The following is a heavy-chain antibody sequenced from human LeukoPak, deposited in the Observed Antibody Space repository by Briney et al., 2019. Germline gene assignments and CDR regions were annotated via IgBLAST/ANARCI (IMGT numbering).Heavy chain of an antibody. D-gene: IGHD6-19*01. J-gene: IGHJ4*02. CDR1: GASVSGSPYY. CDR3: ATSGWYLLPGVY. CDR2: IYYSGST. Sequence: PSETLSLTCTVSGASVSGSPYYWGWIRQPPGKGLEWIGSIYYSGSTYYNPSLESRVTISVDTSKNQFSLKLSSVTAADTAVYYCATSGWYLLPGVYWGQGTLVTVSS. V-gene: IGHV4-39*01.